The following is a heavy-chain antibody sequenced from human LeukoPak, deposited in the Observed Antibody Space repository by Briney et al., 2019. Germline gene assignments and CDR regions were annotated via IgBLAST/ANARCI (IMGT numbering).Heavy chain of an antibody. Sequence: SETLSLTCTVSGGSISSYYWSWIRQPPGKGLEWIGYIYYSGSTNYNPSLKSRVTISVDTSKNQFSLKLSSVTGADTAVYYCARGGSSGFNKWFDYWGQGTLVTVSS. J-gene: IGHJ4*02. V-gene: IGHV4-59*01. CDR1: GGSISSYY. D-gene: IGHD6-19*01. CDR2: IYYSGST. CDR3: ARGGSSGFNKWFDY.